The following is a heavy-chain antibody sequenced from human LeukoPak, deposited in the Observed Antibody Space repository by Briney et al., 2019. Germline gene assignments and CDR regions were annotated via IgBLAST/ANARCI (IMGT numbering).Heavy chain of an antibody. CDR3: ARDAYSSRPYWFDP. Sequence: ASVKVSCKASGYTFTSYAMHWVRQAPGQRLEWKGWINAGNGNTKYSQKFQGRVTVTRDTSASTAYMELSSLRSEDTAVYYCARDAYSSRPYWFDPWGQGTLVTVSS. J-gene: IGHJ5*02. CDR1: GYTFTSYA. D-gene: IGHD6-13*01. V-gene: IGHV1-3*01. CDR2: INAGNGNT.